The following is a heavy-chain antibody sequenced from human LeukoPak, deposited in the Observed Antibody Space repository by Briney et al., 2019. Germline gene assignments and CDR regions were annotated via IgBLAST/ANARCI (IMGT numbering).Heavy chain of an antibody. CDR1: GFTFGDYA. D-gene: IGHD3-16*02. V-gene: IGHV3-49*04. CDR3: TSSTLRLGELSVDY. Sequence: GGSLRLSXTASGFTFGDYAMSWVRQAPGKGLEWVGFIRSKAYGGTREYAASVIGRFTISRDDSKSIAYLQMNSLKTEDTAVYYCTSSTLRLGELSVDYWGQGTLVTVSS. J-gene: IGHJ4*02. CDR2: IRSKAYGGTR.